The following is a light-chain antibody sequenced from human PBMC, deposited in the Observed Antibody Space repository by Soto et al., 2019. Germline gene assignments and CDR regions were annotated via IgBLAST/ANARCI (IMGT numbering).Light chain of an antibody. V-gene: IGKV3-11*01. CDR2: DAS. J-gene: IGKJ4*01. CDR3: QQRSNWPRLT. Sequence: EIVLTQSPATLSLSPGERATLSCRASQSVSSYLAWYQQKPGQAPRLLIYDASNRATGIPARFSGSGSGTDFTLTISSLEPEDFAVYYCQQRSNWPRLTFGGGTKVAIX. CDR1: QSVSSY.